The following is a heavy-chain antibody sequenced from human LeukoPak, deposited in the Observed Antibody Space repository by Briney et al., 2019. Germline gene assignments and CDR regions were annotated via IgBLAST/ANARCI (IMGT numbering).Heavy chain of an antibody. CDR2: IRSKTNNYAT. CDR1: GFTFSGSA. V-gene: IGHV3-73*01. D-gene: IGHD3-10*01. CDR3: VRHAAPGGSGVDH. J-gene: IGHJ4*02. Sequence: GGSLRLSCAASGFTFSGSAMHWVRQASGKGLEWVGRIRSKTNNYATAYAASVKDRFTISRDDSTNTAYLQMNSLKTEDTAVYYCVRHAAPGGSGVDHWGQGTLVTVSS.